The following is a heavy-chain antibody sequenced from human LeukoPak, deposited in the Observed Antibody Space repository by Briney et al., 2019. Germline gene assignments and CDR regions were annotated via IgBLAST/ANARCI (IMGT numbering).Heavy chain of an antibody. D-gene: IGHD6-13*01. V-gene: IGHV1-46*01. Sequence: ASVKVSCKASGYTFTSYYMHWVRQAPGQGLEWMGIINPSGGSTSYAQKLQGRVTMTRDTSTSTVYMELSSLRSEDTAVYYCARPLYSSSWSNYYYYGMDVWGQGTTVAVSS. J-gene: IGHJ6*02. CDR3: ARPLYSSSWSNYYYYGMDV. CDR1: GYTFTSYY. CDR2: INPSGGST.